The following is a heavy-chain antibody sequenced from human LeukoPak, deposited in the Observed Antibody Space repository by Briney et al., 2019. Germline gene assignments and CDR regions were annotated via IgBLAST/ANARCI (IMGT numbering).Heavy chain of an antibody. V-gene: IGHV4-39*01. D-gene: IGHD3-10*01. CDR2: IYYSGST. CDR3: ATYGSGSYYQFDY. J-gene: IGHJ4*02. CDR1: GGSIRTSSFY. Sequence: SETLSLTCTVSGGSIRTSSFYWGWIRQPPGKGLEWIGSIYYSGSTHYNPSLKSRVTISVDTSKNQFSLKLSPVTAADTAVYYCATYGSGSYYQFDYWGQGTLVTVSS.